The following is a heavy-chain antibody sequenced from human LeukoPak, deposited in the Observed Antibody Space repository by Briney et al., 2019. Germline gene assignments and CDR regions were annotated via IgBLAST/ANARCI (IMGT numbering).Heavy chain of an antibody. D-gene: IGHD3-22*01. V-gene: IGHV4-34*01. CDR3: ARARAHLKYYYDSSGYYYFDY. CDR2: INHSGST. J-gene: IGHJ4*02. CDR1: GGSFSGYY. Sequence: PSETLSLTCAVYGGSFSGYYWSWIRQPPGKGLEWIGEINHSGSTNYNPSLKGRVTISVDTSKNQFSLKLNSVTAADTAVYYCARARAHLKYYYDSSGYYYFDYWGQGTLVTVSS.